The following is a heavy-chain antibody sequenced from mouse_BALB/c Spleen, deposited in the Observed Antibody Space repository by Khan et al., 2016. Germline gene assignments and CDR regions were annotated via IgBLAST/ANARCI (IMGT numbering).Heavy chain of an antibody. J-gene: IGHJ2*01. CDR3: ASYDSSGSFFDY. Sequence: EVQLVESGPSLVKPSQTLSLTCSVTGASITSGYWNWIRKFPGNKLEYMGYISYSGSTYYNPSLKSRISITRDTSKNQYYLQLNSVTTEDTATYYCASYDSSGSFFDYWGQGTTLTVSS. CDR2: ISYSGST. CDR1: GASITSGY. D-gene: IGHD3-2*01. V-gene: IGHV3-8*02.